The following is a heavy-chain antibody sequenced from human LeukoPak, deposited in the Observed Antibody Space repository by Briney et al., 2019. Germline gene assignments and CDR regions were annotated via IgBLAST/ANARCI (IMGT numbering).Heavy chain of an antibody. Sequence: RASETLSLTCTVSGGSISSSSYYWGWIRQPPGKGLEWIGSIYYSGSTYYNPSLKSRVTISVDTSKNQFSLKLSSVTAADTPVYYCARLWSGSLLWFGDNTVNWGQGTLVTVSS. CDR2: IYYSGST. D-gene: IGHD3-10*01. CDR3: ARLWSGSLLWFGDNTVN. CDR1: GGSISSSSYY. J-gene: IGHJ4*02. V-gene: IGHV4-39*01.